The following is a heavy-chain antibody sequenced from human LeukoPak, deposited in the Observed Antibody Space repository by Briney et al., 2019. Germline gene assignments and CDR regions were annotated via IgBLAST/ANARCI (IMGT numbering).Heavy chain of an antibody. Sequence: GGSLRLSCGASGFTFSSYAMSWVRQGPWKGLEWVSVIRGSGGSTYYADSVKGRFIISRDNAKNSLYLQMNSLTAEDTAVYFCARGNSGYRFDYWGQGTLVTVSS. CDR3: ARGNSGYRFDY. V-gene: IGHV3-23*01. CDR1: GFTFSSYA. J-gene: IGHJ4*02. D-gene: IGHD3-22*01. CDR2: IRGSGGST.